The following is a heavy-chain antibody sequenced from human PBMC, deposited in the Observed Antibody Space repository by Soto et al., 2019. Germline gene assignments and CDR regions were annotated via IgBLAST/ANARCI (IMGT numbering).Heavy chain of an antibody. CDR3: TTEDIVLRLDADY. Sequence: GGSLRLSCAASGFTFSNAWMSWVRQAPGKGLEWVGRIKSKTDGGTTDYAAPVKGRFTISRDDSKHTLYLQMNSLNTEDTAAYYCTTEDIVLRLDADYWGQGTLVTVSS. CDR1: GFTFSNAW. D-gene: IGHD2-8*01. V-gene: IGHV3-15*01. CDR2: IKSKTDGGTT. J-gene: IGHJ4*02.